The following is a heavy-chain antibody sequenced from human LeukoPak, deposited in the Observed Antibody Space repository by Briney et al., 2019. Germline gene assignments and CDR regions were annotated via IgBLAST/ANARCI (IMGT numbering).Heavy chain of an antibody. Sequence: GGCLRLSRAASGSTFSSYAMSWVRQAPGKGLEWVSAISGSGGSTYYADSVKGRFTISRDNSKNTLYLQMNSLRAEDTAVYYCAKGAVAGFDYWGQGTLVTVSS. CDR1: GSTFSSYA. D-gene: IGHD6-19*01. CDR3: AKGAVAGFDY. CDR2: ISGSGGST. V-gene: IGHV3-23*01. J-gene: IGHJ4*02.